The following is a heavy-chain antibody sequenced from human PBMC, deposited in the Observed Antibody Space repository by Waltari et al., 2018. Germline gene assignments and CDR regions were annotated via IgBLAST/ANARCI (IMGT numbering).Heavy chain of an antibody. CDR2: IYYSGST. V-gene: IGHV4-39*07. J-gene: IGHJ4*02. D-gene: IGHD2-8*01. CDR3: AREKWSVARAYYFDY. Sequence: QLQLQESGPGLVKPSETLSLTCTVSGGSISSSSYYWGWIRQPPGKGLEWIGSIYYSGSTYYSPSLKSRVTRSVDTSKNRFSLKLSSVTAADTAVYYCAREKWSVARAYYFDYWGQGTLVTVSS. CDR1: GGSISSSSYY.